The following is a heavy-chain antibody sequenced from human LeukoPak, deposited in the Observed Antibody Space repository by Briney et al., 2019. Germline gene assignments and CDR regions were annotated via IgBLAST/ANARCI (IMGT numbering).Heavy chain of an antibody. CDR2: IYYSGST. D-gene: IGHD1-26*01. CDR1: GFTFSSYA. Sequence: PGGSLRLSCAASGFTFSSYAMGWIRQPPGKGLEWLGSIYYSGSTYYNPSLKSRVTISVDTAKNQFSLKLSSVTAADTAVYYCAGSGSYYSFWYFDLWGRGTLVTVSS. CDR3: AGSGSYYSFWYFDL. V-gene: IGHV4-39*01. J-gene: IGHJ2*01.